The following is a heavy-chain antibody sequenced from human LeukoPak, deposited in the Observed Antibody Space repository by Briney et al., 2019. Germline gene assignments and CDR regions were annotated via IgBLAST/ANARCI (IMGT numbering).Heavy chain of an antibody. CDR1: GYTLTELS. CDR3: ATINYYDSSGYSYYFDY. J-gene: IGHJ4*02. Sequence: GASVKVSCKVSGYTLTELSMHWVRQAPGKGLEWMGGFDPEDGETIYAQKFQGRVTMTEDTSTDTAHMELSSLRSEDTAVYYCATINYYDSSGYSYYFDYWGQGTLVTVSS. CDR2: FDPEDGET. D-gene: IGHD3-22*01. V-gene: IGHV1-24*01.